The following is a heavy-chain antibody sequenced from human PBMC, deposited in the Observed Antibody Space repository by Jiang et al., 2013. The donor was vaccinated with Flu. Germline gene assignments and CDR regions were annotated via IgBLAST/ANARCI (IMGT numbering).Heavy chain of an antibody. CDR3: ARVVTMIVVAPNDY. Sequence: VQLLESGGGLVQPGGSLRLSCAASGFTFSSYGMSWVRQAPGKGLEWLSGISGSGGSTYYADSVKGRFTISRDNAKNSLYLQMNSLRAEDTAVYYCARVVTMIVVAPNDYWGQGTLVTVSS. J-gene: IGHJ4*02. CDR1: GFTFSSYG. D-gene: IGHD3-22*01. CDR2: ISGSGGST. V-gene: IGHV3-23*01.